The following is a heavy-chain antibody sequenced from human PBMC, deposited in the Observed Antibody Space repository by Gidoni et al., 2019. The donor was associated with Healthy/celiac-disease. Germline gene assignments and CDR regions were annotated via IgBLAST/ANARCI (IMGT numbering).Heavy chain of an antibody. D-gene: IGHD2-2*01. CDR2: LSSGGST. CDR1: GVTVSSNY. V-gene: IGHV3-66*02. J-gene: IGHJ3*02. CDR3: AREAYCSSTRCYDAFDI. Sequence: VKRVASGGGWVERGGSLRLACAASGVTVSSNYMSWVRQAPGKGREWVSVLSSGGSTYYADSVKGRFTISRDNSKNTLYLQMNSLRASDTAVYSCAREAYCSSTRCYDAFDIWGQGTMVTVSS.